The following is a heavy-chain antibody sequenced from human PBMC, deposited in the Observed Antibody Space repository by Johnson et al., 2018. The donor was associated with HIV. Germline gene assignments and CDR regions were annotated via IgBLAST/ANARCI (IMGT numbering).Heavy chain of an antibody. CDR2: LFSGGST. Sequence: VQLMESGGGVVQPGRSLRLSCAASGFSVSSYYMSWVRQAPGKGLEWVSVLFSGGSTYYADSVKGRFTISRDNSKNTLYLQMNSLRAEDTAVYYCAKGSYSSSSLDAFDIWGQGTMVTVSS. J-gene: IGHJ3*02. V-gene: IGHV3-66*01. CDR1: GFSVSSYY. D-gene: IGHD6-6*01. CDR3: AKGSYSSSSLDAFDI.